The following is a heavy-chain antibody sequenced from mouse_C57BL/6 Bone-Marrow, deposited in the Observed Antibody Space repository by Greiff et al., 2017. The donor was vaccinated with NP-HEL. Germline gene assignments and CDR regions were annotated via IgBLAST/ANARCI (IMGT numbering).Heavy chain of an antibody. CDR3: ARICYDYGGYYGV. CDR1: GYAFSSSW. Sequence: QVQLQQSGPELVKPGASVKISCKASGYAFSSSWMNWVKQRPGKGLEWIGRIYPGDGDTNYNGKFKGKATLTADKSSSTAYMQLSSLTSEDSAVYFCARICYDYGGYYGVRGTGTTVTAAS. D-gene: IGHD2-4*01. J-gene: IGHJ1*03. CDR2: IYPGDGDT. V-gene: IGHV1-82*01.